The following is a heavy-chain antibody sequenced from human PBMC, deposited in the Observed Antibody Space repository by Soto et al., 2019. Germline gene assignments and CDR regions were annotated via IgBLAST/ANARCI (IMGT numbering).Heavy chain of an antibody. J-gene: IGHJ5*02. Sequence: ASVKVSWKASRYSFANNDVKWGRQATGQGLEWMGLMNPGSGDTGYAQKFQGRVTMTRDISIATAYMELSSLRSDDTAIYYCARMATFGSLNWFDPWGQGTLVTVPQ. D-gene: IGHD3-16*01. CDR1: RYSFANND. CDR2: MNPGSGDT. CDR3: ARMATFGSLNWFDP. V-gene: IGHV1-8*01.